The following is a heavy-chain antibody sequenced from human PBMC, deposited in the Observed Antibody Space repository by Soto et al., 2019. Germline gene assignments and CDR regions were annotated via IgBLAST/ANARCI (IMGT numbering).Heavy chain of an antibody. CDR3: ARRWGYSFDY. D-gene: IGHD7-27*01. CDR2: IYYSGST. V-gene: IGHV4-39*01. CDR1: GGSISSYY. Sequence: KTSETLSLTCTVSGGSISSYYWGWIRRPPGKGLEWIGSIYYSGSTYYNPSLKSRVTISVDTSKNQFSLKLSSVTAADTAVYYCARRWGYSFDYWGQGTLVTV. J-gene: IGHJ4*02.